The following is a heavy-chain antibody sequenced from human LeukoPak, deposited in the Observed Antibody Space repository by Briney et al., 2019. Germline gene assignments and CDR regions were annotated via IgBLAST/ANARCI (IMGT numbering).Heavy chain of an antibody. CDR1: GFTFSSYE. CDR3: AREERTDFDWLLTPFDY. J-gene: IGHJ4*02. V-gene: IGHV3-48*03. D-gene: IGHD3-9*01. Sequence: PGGSLRLSCAVSGFTFSSYEMNWVRQAPGKGLEWVSYISSSGSTIYYADSVKGRFTISRDNAKNSLYLQMNSLRAEDTAVYYCAREERTDFDWLLTPFDYWGQGTLVTVSS. CDR2: ISSSGSTI.